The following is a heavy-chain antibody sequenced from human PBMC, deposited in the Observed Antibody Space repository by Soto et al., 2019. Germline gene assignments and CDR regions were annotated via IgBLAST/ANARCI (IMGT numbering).Heavy chain of an antibody. CDR3: ARGTPSVILFDP. V-gene: IGHV4-59*01. CDR1: GGSISSYY. D-gene: IGHD1-1*01. CDR2: IYYSGST. J-gene: IGHJ5*02. Sequence: PSETLSLTCTVSGGSISSYYWSWIRQPPGKGLEWIGYIYYSGSTNYNPSLKSRVTISVDTSKNQFSLKLSSVTAADTAVYYCARGTPSVILFDPWGQGTLVTVSS.